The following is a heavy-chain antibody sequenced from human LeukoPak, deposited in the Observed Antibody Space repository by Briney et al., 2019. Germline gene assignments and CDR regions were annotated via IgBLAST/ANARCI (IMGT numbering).Heavy chain of an antibody. CDR2: ISSSSSII. CDR1: GFTFSSYG. J-gene: IGHJ4*02. V-gene: IGHV3-48*04. CDR3: ARQKDYGVDY. D-gene: IGHD4-17*01. Sequence: GGSLRLSCAASGFTFSSYGMHWVRQAPGKGLEWVSYISSSSSIIYYADSVKGRFTISRDNAKNSLYLQMNSLRAEDTAVYYCARQKDYGVDYWGQGTLVTVSS.